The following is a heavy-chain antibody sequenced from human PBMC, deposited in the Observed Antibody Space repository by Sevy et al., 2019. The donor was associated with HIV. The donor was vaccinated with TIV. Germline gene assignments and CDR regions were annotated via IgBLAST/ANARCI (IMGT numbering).Heavy chain of an antibody. Sequence: GGSLRLSCAASGFTVSSNYMSWVRQAPGKGLEWVSVIYSGGSTYYADSVKGRFTISRDNYKNTLYLQMNSLRAEDTAVYYCARRTVAGAFDIWGQGTMVTVSS. V-gene: IGHV3-53*01. CDR2: IYSGGST. CDR1: GFTVSSNY. J-gene: IGHJ3*02. D-gene: IGHD4-4*01. CDR3: ARRTVAGAFDI.